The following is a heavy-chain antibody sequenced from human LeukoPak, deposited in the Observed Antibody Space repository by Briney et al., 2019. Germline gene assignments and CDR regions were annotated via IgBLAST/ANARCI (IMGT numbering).Heavy chain of an antibody. V-gene: IGHV4-39*07. CDR1: GGSISSSSYY. J-gene: IGHJ5*02. Sequence: SETLSLTCTVSGGSISSSSYYWGWIRQPPGKGLEWIGSIYYSGSTYYNPSLKSRVTISVDTSKNQFSLKLSSVTAADTAVYYCARVRGDYGDDWFDPWGQGTLVTVSS. CDR2: IYYSGST. D-gene: IGHD4-17*01. CDR3: ARVRGDYGDDWFDP.